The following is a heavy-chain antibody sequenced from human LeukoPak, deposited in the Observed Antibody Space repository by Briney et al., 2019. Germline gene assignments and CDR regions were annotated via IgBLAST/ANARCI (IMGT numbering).Heavy chain of an antibody. CDR3: ATYRQVLLPFES. CDR1: GFTFSSYG. CDR2: ISYDGSNK. J-gene: IGHJ4*02. Sequence: PGGSLRLSCAASGFTFSSYGMHWVRQAPGKGLGWVAVISYDGSNKYYADSVKGRFTISRDNSKNTLYLQMNSLRAEDTAIYYCATYRQVLLPFESWGQGTLVTVSS. V-gene: IGHV3-30*03. D-gene: IGHD2-8*02.